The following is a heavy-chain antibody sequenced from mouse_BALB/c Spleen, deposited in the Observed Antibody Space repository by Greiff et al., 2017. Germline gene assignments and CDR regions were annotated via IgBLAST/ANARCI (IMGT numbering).Heavy chain of an antibody. J-gene: IGHJ4*01. V-gene: IGHV1-15*01. D-gene: IGHD4-1*01. CDR3: TRSYWGDY. Sequence: QVQLKQSGAELVRPGASVTLSCKASGYTFTDYEMHWVKQTPVHGLEWIGAIDPETGGTAYNQKFKGKATLTADKSSSTAYMELRSLTSEDSAVYYCTRSYWGDYWGQGTSVTVSS. CDR2: IDPETGGT. CDR1: GYTFTDYE.